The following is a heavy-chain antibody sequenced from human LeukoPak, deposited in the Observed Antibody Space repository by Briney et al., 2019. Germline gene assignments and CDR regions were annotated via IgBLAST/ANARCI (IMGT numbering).Heavy chain of an antibody. J-gene: IGHJ5*02. CDR1: LFTFSDYY. CDR2: IGGSGSVV. CDR3: ASGGVYSSGWYAH. Sequence: PGGSLRLSCVASLFTFSDYYMSWIRLTPGKGLEWVSYIGGSGSVVHYADSVKGRFTISRDNAKRSLYLQMDSLRAEDTAVYYCASGGVYSSGWYAHWGQGTLVTVSS. V-gene: IGHV3-11*01. D-gene: IGHD6-25*01.